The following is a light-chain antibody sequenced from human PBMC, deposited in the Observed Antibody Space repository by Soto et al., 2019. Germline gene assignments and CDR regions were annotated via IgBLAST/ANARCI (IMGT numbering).Light chain of an antibody. Sequence: EIVLTQSPGTLSLSPGERATLSCRACQAVSFNYLAWYQQKPGQPPRLLIYGASNRATVVPDRFSGSGSGTDFTLTISRLEPEDSAVYYCQQYGDSQITFGPGTEVYIQ. CDR3: QQYGDSQIT. J-gene: IGKJ3*01. CDR1: QAVSFNY. V-gene: IGKV3-20*01. CDR2: GAS.